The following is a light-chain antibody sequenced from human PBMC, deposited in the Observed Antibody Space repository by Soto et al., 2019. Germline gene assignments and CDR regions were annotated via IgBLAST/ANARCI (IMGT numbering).Light chain of an antibody. Sequence: DIQMTRSPSSLSASVGDRVTITCQASQGISNYLAWYQQKTGKVPKLLIYAASTLQSGVPSRFSGSGSGTDCTLTISSLQPEDVATYYCQKYNSAPPTLRPGTKVDIK. V-gene: IGKV1-27*01. J-gene: IGKJ3*01. CDR3: QKYNSAPPT. CDR1: QGISNY. CDR2: AAS.